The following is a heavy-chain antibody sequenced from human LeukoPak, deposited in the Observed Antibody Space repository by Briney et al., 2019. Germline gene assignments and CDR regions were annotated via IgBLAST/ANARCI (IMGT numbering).Heavy chain of an antibody. Sequence: QPGGSLRLSCAASGFTFSSYAMSWVRQAPGKGLEWVSAISGSGGSTYYADSVKGRFTITRDNSKNTLYLQMNSLRAEDTAVYYCARESGYYDSSGYYVYWGQGTLVTVSS. CDR2: ISGSGGST. CDR1: GFTFSSYA. J-gene: IGHJ4*02. V-gene: IGHV3-23*01. D-gene: IGHD3-22*01. CDR3: ARESGYYDSSGYYVY.